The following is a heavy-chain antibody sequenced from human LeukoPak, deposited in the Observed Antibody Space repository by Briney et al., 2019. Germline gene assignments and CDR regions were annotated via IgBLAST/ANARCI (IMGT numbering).Heavy chain of an antibody. CDR3: ARERIAVAGTLSLFYYYYYLDV. V-gene: IGHV4-4*07. J-gene: IGHJ6*03. D-gene: IGHD6-19*01. CDR2: IYTSGSS. CDR1: GGSISSYY. Sequence: PSETLSLTCTVSGGSISSYYWSWIRQPAGKGLEWIGRIYTSGSSNYNPSLKSRVTMSVDTSKNQFSLKLSSVTAADTAVYYCARERIAVAGTLSLFYYYYYLDVWGKGTTLTVSS.